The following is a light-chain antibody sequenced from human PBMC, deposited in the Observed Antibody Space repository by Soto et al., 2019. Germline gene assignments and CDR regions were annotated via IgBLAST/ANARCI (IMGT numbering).Light chain of an antibody. CDR3: QQRSNWPPIT. CDR2: DVS. Sequence: EIVLTQSPATLSLSPGERAALSCRASQSVSSYLAWYQQKPGQAPRLLIYDVSNRATGIPARFIGSGSGTDFTLTIISLQPEDFADIYCQQRSNWPPITFVQGTRLEIK. V-gene: IGKV3-11*01. J-gene: IGKJ5*01. CDR1: QSVSSY.